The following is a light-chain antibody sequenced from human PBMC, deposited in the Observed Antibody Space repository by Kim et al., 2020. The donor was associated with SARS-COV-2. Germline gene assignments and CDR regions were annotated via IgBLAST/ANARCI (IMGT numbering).Light chain of an antibody. CDR1: QSVSSSY. CDR3: QQYGSSPRT. CDR2: GAS. Sequence: PGERATLSCRASQSVSSSYLAWYQQKPGQAPRLLIYGASSRATGIPDRFSGSGSGTDFTLTISRLEPEDFAVYYCQQYGSSPRTFGQGTKV. J-gene: IGKJ1*01. V-gene: IGKV3-20*01.